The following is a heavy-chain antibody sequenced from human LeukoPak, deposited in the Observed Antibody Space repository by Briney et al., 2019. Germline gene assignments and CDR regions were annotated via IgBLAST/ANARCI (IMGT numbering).Heavy chain of an antibody. CDR2: INHSGST. J-gene: IGHJ2*01. Sequence: SETLSLTCAVYGGSFSGYYWSWIRQPAGKGLEGIGEINHSGSTNYNPSLKSRVTISVDTSKNQFSLRQSSVTAADTAVYYCARGAAVAGSYWYFDLWGRGTLVTVSS. CDR1: GGSFSGYY. D-gene: IGHD6-19*01. CDR3: ARGAAVAGSYWYFDL. V-gene: IGHV4-34*01.